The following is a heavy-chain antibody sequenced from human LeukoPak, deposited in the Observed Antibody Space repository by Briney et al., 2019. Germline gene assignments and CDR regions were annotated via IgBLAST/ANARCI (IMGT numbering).Heavy chain of an antibody. CDR2: IIPIFGTA. V-gene: IGHV1-69*13. CDR3: ARKGYDFWSGYYTGIGFWFDP. CDR1: GGTFSSYA. D-gene: IGHD3-3*01. Sequence: SVKASCKASGGTFSSYAISWVRQAPGQGLEWMGGIIPIFGTANYAQKFQGRVTITADESTSAAYMELSSLRSEDTAVYYCARKGYDFWSGYYTGIGFWFDPWGQGTLVTVSS. J-gene: IGHJ5*02.